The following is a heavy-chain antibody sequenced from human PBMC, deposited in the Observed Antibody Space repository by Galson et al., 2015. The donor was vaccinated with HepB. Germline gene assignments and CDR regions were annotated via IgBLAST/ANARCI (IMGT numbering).Heavy chain of an antibody. D-gene: IGHD6-13*01. J-gene: IGHJ1*01. Sequence: SLRLSCAGSGFTFSSYNMNWVRQAPGKGLEWVSSININTNYKYYADSVKGRFTISRDNAKNSLYLQMNSLTAEDTAICYCARDRPPGIAAAGSFQHWGQGTLVTVSS. V-gene: IGHV3-21*01. CDR2: ININTNYK. CDR1: GFTFSSYN. CDR3: ARDRPPGIAAAGSFQH.